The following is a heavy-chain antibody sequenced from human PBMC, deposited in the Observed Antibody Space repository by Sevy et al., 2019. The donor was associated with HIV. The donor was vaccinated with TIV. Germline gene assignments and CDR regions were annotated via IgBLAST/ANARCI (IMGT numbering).Heavy chain of an antibody. CDR3: AREDRTYYDFWSGYSNWFDP. J-gene: IGHJ5*02. D-gene: IGHD3-3*01. CDR2: IWYDGSNK. V-gene: IGHV3-33*01. Sequence: GGSLRLSCAASGFTFSSYGMHWVRQAPGKGLEWVAVIWYDGSNKYYADSVKGRFTISSDNSKNTLYLQMNSLRAEDTAVYYCAREDRTYYDFWSGYSNWFDPWGQGTLVTVSS. CDR1: GFTFSSYG.